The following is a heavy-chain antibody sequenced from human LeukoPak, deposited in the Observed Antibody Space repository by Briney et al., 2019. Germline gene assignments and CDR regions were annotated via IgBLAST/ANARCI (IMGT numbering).Heavy chain of an antibody. V-gene: IGHV7-4-1*02. J-gene: IGHJ4*02. Sequence: ASVKVSCKASGYTFTSYAMNWVRQAPGQGLEWMGWINTNTGNPTYAQGFTGRFVFSLDTSVSTAYLQISSLKAEDTAVYYCARGRATTGTSPPRDWGQGTLVAASS. CDR2: INTNTGNP. D-gene: IGHD1-1*01. CDR1: GYTFTSYA. CDR3: ARGRATTGTSPPRD.